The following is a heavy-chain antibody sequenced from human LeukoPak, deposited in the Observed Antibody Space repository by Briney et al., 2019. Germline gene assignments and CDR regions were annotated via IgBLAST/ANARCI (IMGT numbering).Heavy chain of an antibody. CDR1: GYTFTDYY. CDR2: VDPEDGGT. D-gene: IGHD1-1*01. J-gene: IGHJ4*02. Sequence: ASVKVSCKVSGYTFTDYYMHWVQQAPGKGLEWMGLVDPEDGGTIYAEKFQGRVTITADTSTDTAYMELSSLRSEDTAVYYCATFNGYTGTYYFDYWGQGTLVTVSS. CDR3: ATFNGYTGTYYFDY. V-gene: IGHV1-69-2*01.